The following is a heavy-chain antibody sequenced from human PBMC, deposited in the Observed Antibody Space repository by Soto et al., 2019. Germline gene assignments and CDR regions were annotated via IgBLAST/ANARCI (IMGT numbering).Heavy chain of an antibody. CDR3: ARHEAHWNYGHYYYYGMDV. V-gene: IGHV4-39*01. Sequence: PSETLSLTCTVSGGSISSSSYYWGWIRQPPGKGLEWIGSIYYSGSTYYNPSLKSRVTISVDTSKNQFSLKLSSVTAADTAVYYCARHEAHWNYGHYYYYGMDVWGQGTTVTVSS. CDR1: GGSISSSSYY. J-gene: IGHJ6*02. CDR2: IYYSGST. D-gene: IGHD1-7*01.